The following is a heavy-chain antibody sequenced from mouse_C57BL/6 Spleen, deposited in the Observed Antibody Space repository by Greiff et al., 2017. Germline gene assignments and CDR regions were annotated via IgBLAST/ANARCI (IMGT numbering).Heavy chain of an antibody. D-gene: IGHD2-4*01. Sequence: VQLQQSGAELVRPGASVTLSCKASGYTFTDYELHWVKQTPVHGLEWIGAIDPETGGTAYNQKFKGKAILTANKSSSTAYMELRSLTSEDSAVYYRTRSGYDYDERGYYFGYRGQSTTLTVSS. CDR3: TRSGYDYDERGYYFGY. CDR1: GYTFTDYE. CDR2: IDPETGGT. V-gene: IGHV1-15*01. J-gene: IGHJ2*01.